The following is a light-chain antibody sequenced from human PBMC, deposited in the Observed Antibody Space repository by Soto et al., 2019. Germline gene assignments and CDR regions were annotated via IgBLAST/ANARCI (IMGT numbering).Light chain of an antibody. CDR2: SAS. V-gene: IGKV1-39*01. Sequence: DIQMTPSPSSLSASVGDRVTITCRASQRVSIYLNWYQLKPGKAPKLLIYSASTLQGGVPSRFSGSGSGTDFTLTISSLQPEDFATYCCQQSYSIPFTFGPGTKVDIK. CDR3: QQSYSIPFT. J-gene: IGKJ3*01. CDR1: QRVSIY.